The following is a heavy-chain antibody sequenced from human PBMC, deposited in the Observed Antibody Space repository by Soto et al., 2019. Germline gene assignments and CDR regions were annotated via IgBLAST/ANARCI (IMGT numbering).Heavy chain of an antibody. CDR1: GFTFSSYS. Sequence: EVQLVESGGGLVKPGGSLRLSCAASGFTFSSYSMNWVRQAPGKGLEWVSSISSSSSYIYYADSVKGRFTISRDNAKNSLYLKMNSLRAEDTAVYYCASEIVADYYGSGRHWGQGTLVTVSS. D-gene: IGHD3-10*01. J-gene: IGHJ4*02. CDR3: ASEIVADYYGSGRH. CDR2: ISSSSSYI. V-gene: IGHV3-21*01.